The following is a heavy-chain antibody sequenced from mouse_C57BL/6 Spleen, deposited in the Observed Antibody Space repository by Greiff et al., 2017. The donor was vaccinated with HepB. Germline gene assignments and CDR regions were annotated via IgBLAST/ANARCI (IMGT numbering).Heavy chain of an antibody. CDR1: GFTFSSYG. CDR2: ISSGGSYT. CDR3: ARHRDWALYYFDY. Sequence: EVMLVESGGDLVKPGGSLKLSCAASGFTFSSYGMSWVRQTPDKRLEWVATISSGGSYTYYPDSVKGRFTISRDNAKNTLYLQMSSLKSEDTAMYYCARHRDWALYYFDYWGQGTTLTVSS. J-gene: IGHJ2*01. D-gene: IGHD4-1*01. V-gene: IGHV5-6*02.